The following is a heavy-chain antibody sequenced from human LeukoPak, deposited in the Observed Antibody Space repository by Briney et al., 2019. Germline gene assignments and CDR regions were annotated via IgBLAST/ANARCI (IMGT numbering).Heavy chain of an antibody. CDR2: FSYDGSTK. V-gene: IGHV3-30*18. CDR1: GFTFSSYG. CDR3: AKDPTDLLLGFDY. Sequence: GGSLRLSCAASGFTFSSYGMHWVRQAPGKGLEWVAIFSYDGSTKYYADSVKGRFTISRDNSKNTLYLQMNSLRAEDTAVYYCAKDPTDLLLGFDYWGQGTLVTVSS. J-gene: IGHJ4*02. D-gene: IGHD3-10*01.